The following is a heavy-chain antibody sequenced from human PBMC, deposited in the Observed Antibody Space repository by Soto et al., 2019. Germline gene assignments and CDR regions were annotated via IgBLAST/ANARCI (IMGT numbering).Heavy chain of an antibody. CDR1: GYSFTSYW. V-gene: IGHV5-51*01. CDR2: IYPGDSDT. Sequence: GESLKISCKGSGYSFTSYWIGWVRQMPGKGLEWMGIIYPGDSDTRYSPSFQGQVTISADKSISTAYLQWSSLKASDTAMYYCASSPYYDFWSGYYFPLHWGQGTLVTVSS. J-gene: IGHJ4*02. D-gene: IGHD3-3*01. CDR3: ASSPYYDFWSGYYFPLH.